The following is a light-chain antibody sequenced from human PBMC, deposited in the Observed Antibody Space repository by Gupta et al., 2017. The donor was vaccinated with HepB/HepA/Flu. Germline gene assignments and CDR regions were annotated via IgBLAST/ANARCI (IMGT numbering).Light chain of an antibody. J-gene: IGLJ2*01. CDR3: GTWDSSLGAVL. V-gene: IGLV1-51*01. CDR1: SPNIGNNY. CDR2: DKN. Sequence: QSVLMQPPSVSAAPGQKVTISCSGSSPNIGNNYFSWYQQLPGTAPKPLIYDKNKRPPGIPARFSGSRSATSATRGITGLQTGDEADYYGGTWDSSLGAVLFGGGTKLTVL.